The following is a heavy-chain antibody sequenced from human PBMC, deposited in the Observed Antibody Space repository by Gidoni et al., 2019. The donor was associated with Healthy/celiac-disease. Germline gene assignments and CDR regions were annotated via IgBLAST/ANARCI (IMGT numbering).Heavy chain of an antibody. Sequence: EVQLVESGGGLVQPGGSLKLSCAASGFTFSGFALHWVRQASGKGLGWVGRIRSKANSYATAYAASVKGRFTISRDDSKNTAYLQMNSLKTEDTAVYYCTRLIAVAGADYYYMDVWGKGTTVTVSS. CDR2: IRSKANSYAT. D-gene: IGHD6-19*01. CDR3: TRLIAVAGADYYYMDV. CDR1: GFTFSGFA. V-gene: IGHV3-73*02. J-gene: IGHJ6*03.